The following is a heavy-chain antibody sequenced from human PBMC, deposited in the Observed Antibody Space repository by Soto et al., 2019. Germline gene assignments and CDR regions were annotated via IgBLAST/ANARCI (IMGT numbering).Heavy chain of an antibody. J-gene: IGHJ4*02. D-gene: IGHD3-16*02. Sequence: PSETLSLTCTVSGGSISSGGYYWSWIRQHPGKGLEWIGYIYYSGSTYYNPSLKSRVTISVDTSKNQFSLKLSSVTAADTAVYYCARSWGELSFEAYFDYWGQGTLVTVSS. CDR3: ARSWGELSFEAYFDY. V-gene: IGHV4-31*03. CDR1: GGSISSGGYY. CDR2: IYYSGST.